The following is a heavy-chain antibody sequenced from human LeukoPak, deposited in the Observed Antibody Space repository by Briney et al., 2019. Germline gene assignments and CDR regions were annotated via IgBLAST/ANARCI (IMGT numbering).Heavy chain of an antibody. CDR2: ISSSSSYI. CDR1: GFTFSSYS. Sequence: GGSPRLSCAASGFTFSSYSMNWVRQAPEKGLEWVSSISSSSSYIYYAGSVKGRFTISRDNAKNSLYLQMNSLRAEDTAVYYCARDRHYYDSSGYPHDAFDIWGQGTMVTVSS. V-gene: IGHV3-21*01. J-gene: IGHJ3*02. CDR3: ARDRHYYDSSGYPHDAFDI. D-gene: IGHD3-22*01.